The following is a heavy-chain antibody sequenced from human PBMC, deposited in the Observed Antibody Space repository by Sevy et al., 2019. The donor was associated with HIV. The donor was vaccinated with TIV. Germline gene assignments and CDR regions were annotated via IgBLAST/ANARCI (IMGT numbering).Heavy chain of an antibody. J-gene: IGHJ4*02. Sequence: SETLSLTCTVSGGSISSYYWSWIRQPPGKGLEWIGYIYYIGSTNYNPSLKSRVTISVDTSKNQFSLKLSSVTAADTAVYYCARDQSSGWLYFDYWGQGTLVTVSS. CDR2: IYYIGST. CDR1: GGSISSYY. CDR3: ARDQSSGWLYFDY. V-gene: IGHV4-59*01. D-gene: IGHD6-19*01.